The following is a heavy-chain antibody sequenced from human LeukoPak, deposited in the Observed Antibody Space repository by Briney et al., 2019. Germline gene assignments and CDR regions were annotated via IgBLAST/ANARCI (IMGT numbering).Heavy chain of an antibody. Sequence: PSGTLSLTCAVSGGSISSSNWWSWVRQPPGKGLEWIGEIYHSGSTNYKPSLKSRVTISVDKSKNQFSLKLSSVTAADTAVYYCARLALQEVGATQTYYLDYWGQGTLVTVSS. CDR1: GGSISSSNW. CDR3: ARLALQEVGATQTYYLDY. CDR2: IYHSGST. D-gene: IGHD1-26*01. V-gene: IGHV4-4*02. J-gene: IGHJ4*02.